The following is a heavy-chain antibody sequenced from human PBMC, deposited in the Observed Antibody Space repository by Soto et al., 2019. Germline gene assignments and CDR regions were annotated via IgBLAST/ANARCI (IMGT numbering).Heavy chain of an antibody. CDR1: GFTFSDHY. V-gene: IGHV3-72*01. J-gene: IGHJ6*03. Sequence: GGSLRLSCAASGFTFSDHYMDWVRQAPGKGLEWVGRTRNKANSYTTEYAASVKGRFTISRDDSKNSLYLQMNSLKTEDTAVYYCARVVSEWAAGMDYYYYYYYMDVWGKGTTVTVSS. CDR2: TRNKANSYTT. CDR3: ARVVSEWAAGMDYYYYYYYMDV. D-gene: IGHD6-13*01.